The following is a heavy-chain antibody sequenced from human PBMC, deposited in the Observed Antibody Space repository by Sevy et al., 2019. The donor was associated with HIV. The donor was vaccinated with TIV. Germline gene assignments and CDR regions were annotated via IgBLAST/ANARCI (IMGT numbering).Heavy chain of an antibody. J-gene: IGHJ4*02. CDR3: ARATGTQVAGLYYFDY. CDR1: GYSISSDYY. D-gene: IGHD6-19*01. V-gene: IGHV4-38-2*01. Sequence: SETLSLTCAVSGYSISSDYYWGWIRQPPGKGLEWIGSIYHSGYSYYNPSLKSRVTISVDTSKNQFSLKLSSVTAADTAVYYCARATGTQVAGLYYFDYWGQGTLVTVSS. CDR2: IYHSGYS.